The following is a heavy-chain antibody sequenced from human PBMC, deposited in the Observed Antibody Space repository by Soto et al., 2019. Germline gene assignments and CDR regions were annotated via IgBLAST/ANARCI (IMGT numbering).Heavy chain of an antibody. CDR3: ARNEYSSSRYNWFDP. CDR2: IIPILGIA. CDR1: GGTFSSYS. D-gene: IGHD6-6*01. J-gene: IGHJ5*02. Sequence: ASVKVSCKASGGTFSSYSISWVRQAPGQGLEWMGRIIPILGIANYAQKFQGRVTITADKSTSTAYMELSSLRSEDTAVYYCARNEYSSSRYNWFDPWGQGTLVTVSS. V-gene: IGHV1-69*02.